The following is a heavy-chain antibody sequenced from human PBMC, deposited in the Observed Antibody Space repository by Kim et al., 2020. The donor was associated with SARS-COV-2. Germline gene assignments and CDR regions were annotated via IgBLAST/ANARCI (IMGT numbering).Heavy chain of an antibody. CDR3: TRDPGYCSGDSCRRGAIDI. D-gene: IGHD2-15*01. Sequence: ASVKVSCKASGYTFISYYIHWVRQAPGQGLEWMGIINPSGGSTTYAQKFQSRVTITRDTSTSTVYMELNSLRSEDTAVYHCTRDPGYCSGDSCRRGAIDIWGQGTMVTVSS. CDR2: INPSGGST. CDR1: GYTFISYY. J-gene: IGHJ3*02. V-gene: IGHV1-46*01.